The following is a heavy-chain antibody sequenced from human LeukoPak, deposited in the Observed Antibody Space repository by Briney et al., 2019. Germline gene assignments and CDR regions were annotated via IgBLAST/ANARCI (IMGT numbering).Heavy chain of an antibody. V-gene: IGHV4-39*01. CDR1: GGSISSSSYY. CDR3: ARLETTVTYYFDY. CDR2: IYYSGST. J-gene: IGHJ4*02. D-gene: IGHD4-17*01. Sequence: SETLSLTCTVSGGSISSSSYYWGWIRPPPGKGLEWIGSIYYSGSTYYNPSLKSRVTISVDTSKNQFSLKLRSVTAADTAVYYCARLETTVTYYFDYWGQGTLVTVSS.